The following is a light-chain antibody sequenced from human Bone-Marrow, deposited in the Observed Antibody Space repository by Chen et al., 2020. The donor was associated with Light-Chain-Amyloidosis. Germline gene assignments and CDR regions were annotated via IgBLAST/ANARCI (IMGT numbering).Light chain of an antibody. Sequence: SYELTQPPSVSVSPGQTARITCSGDDLPTKYAYWYQQKPGQAPVLVIHRTAERPAGISERFSGSRSGTTAPLTISGVQAEDEADYHCQSADSSGTYEVIFGGGTKLTVL. CDR3: QSADSSGTYEVI. CDR2: RTA. J-gene: IGLJ2*01. CDR1: DLPTKY. V-gene: IGLV3-25*03.